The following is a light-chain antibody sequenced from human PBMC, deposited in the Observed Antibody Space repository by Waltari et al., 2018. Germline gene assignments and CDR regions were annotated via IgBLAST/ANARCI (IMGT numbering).Light chain of an antibody. V-gene: IGKV3-15*01. Sequence: EIVMTQSPAPLSVSPGERATLSCTASQSVSSNLAWYQQKPGQAPRLRIYGASTRATGIPARFSGSGSGTEFTLTISSMQSEDFAVYYCQQYNNWPGYTFGQGTKLEIK. CDR3: QQYNNWPGYT. J-gene: IGKJ2*01. CDR1: QSVSSN. CDR2: GAS.